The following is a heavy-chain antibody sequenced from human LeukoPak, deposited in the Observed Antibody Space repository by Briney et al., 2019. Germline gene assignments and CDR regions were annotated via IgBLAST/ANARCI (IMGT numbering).Heavy chain of an antibody. J-gene: IGHJ4*02. CDR2: TYTSGST. V-gene: IGHV4-61*02. Sequence: SETLSLTCTVSGGSISSGSYYWSWIREPAGKGLEWIWRTYTSGSTNYNPCLKRRVTISVDTSKNQFSLKLSSVTAAVTAVYYCAGGTCSGGSSYSLGGIDYWGQGTLVTVSS. CDR3: AGGTCSGGSSYSLGGIDY. CDR1: GGSISSGSYY. D-gene: IGHD2-15*01.